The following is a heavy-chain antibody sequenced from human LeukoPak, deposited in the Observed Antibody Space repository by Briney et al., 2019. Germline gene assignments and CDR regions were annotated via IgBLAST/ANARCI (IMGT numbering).Heavy chain of an antibody. CDR3: AKDFYCSGGSCPVWWFDP. V-gene: IGHV3-23*01. J-gene: IGHJ5*02. Sequence: PGGSLRLSCAASGFTFSSCAMSWVRQAPGKGLEWVSTISGSGDSTYYADSVKGRFTISRDNSKNTLYLQMNSLRAEDTAVYYCAKDFYCSGGSCPVWWFDPWGQGTLVTVSS. CDR1: GFTFSSCA. D-gene: IGHD2-15*01. CDR2: ISGSGDST.